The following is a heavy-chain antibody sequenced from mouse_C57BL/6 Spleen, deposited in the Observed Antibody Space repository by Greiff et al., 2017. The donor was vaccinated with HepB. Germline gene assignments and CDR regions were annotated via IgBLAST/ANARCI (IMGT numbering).Heavy chain of an antibody. CDR3: ALITTVVATGDY. J-gene: IGHJ2*01. V-gene: IGHV1-69*01. CDR1: GYTFTSYW. Sequence: QVQLQQPGAELVMPGASVKLSCKASGYTFTSYWMHWVKQRPGQGLEWIGEIDPSDSYTNYNQKFKGKSTLTVDKSSSTAYMQLSSLTSEDSAVYYCALITTVVATGDYWGQSTTLTVSS. D-gene: IGHD1-1*01. CDR2: IDPSDSYT.